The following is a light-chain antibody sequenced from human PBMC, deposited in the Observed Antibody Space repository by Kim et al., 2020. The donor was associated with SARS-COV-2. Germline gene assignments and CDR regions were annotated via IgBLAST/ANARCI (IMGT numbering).Light chain of an antibody. V-gene: IGLV3-21*04. J-gene: IGLJ3*02. CDR1: NIGSKS. CDR2: YDS. CDR3: LVWDSSSDHRV. Sequence: SYELTRPPSVSVAPGKTARITCGGNNIGSKSVHWYQQKPGQAPVLVIYYDSDRPSGIPERFSGSNSGNTATLTISRVEAGDEADYYCLVWDSSSDHRVFGGGTKLTVL.